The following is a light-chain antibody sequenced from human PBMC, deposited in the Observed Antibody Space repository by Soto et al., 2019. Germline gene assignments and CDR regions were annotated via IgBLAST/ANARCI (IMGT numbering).Light chain of an antibody. Sequence: QSVLTQPPSVSGAPGQRVTISCTGSSSNIGAGYDVHWYQQLPGTAPKLLIYGNFNRPSGVTDRFAGSKSGTSASPAITGLESEDEADYCCQSYDSSLSARVFGGVTTLTVL. J-gene: IGLJ3*02. CDR2: GNF. CDR1: SSNIGAGYD. V-gene: IGLV1-40*01. CDR3: QSYDSSLSARV.